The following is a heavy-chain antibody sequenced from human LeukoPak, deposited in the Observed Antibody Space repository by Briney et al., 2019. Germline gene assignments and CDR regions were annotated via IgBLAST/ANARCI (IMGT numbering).Heavy chain of an antibody. CDR3: ARDMGEPVYGMDV. Sequence: GGSLRLSCAASGFTFSGYRMNWVRQAPGKGLEWVSSISGSSSYIYYTDSVKGRFTISRDNAKNSLVLQMNSLRAEDTEVYYCARDMGEPVYGMDVWGQGTTVTVSS. V-gene: IGHV3-21*01. CDR1: GFTFSGYR. J-gene: IGHJ6*02. CDR2: ISGSSSYI. D-gene: IGHD1-26*01.